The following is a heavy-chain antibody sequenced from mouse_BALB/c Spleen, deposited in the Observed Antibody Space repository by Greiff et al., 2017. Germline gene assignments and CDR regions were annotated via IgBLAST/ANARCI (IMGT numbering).Heavy chain of an antibody. CDR2: ISSGSSTI. V-gene: IGHV5-17*02. Sequence: EVMLVESGGGLVQPGGSRKLSCAASGFTFSSFGMHWVRQAPEKGLEWVAYISSGSSTIYYADTVKGRFTISRDNPKNTLFLQMTSLRSEDTAMYYCATMILYYFDYWGQGTTLTVSS. CDR3: ATMILYYFDY. J-gene: IGHJ2*01. D-gene: IGHD2-3*01. CDR1: GFTFSSFG.